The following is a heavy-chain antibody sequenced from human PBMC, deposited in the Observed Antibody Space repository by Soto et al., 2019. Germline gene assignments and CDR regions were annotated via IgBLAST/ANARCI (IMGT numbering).Heavy chain of an antibody. CDR2: INRDGSST. CDR3: SSGPTGWYGFDY. J-gene: IGHJ4*02. CDR1: GFTFSTNR. V-gene: IGHV3-74*01. D-gene: IGHD6-19*01. Sequence: EVQLVESGGVLVQPGGSLRLSCAASGFTFSTNRMHWVRQAPGKGLVWVSRINRDGSSTNYADSVKGRFTISRDNAENSLFLQMNSLTGDDTAVYYCSSGPTGWYGFDYWGQGTLVTVSS.